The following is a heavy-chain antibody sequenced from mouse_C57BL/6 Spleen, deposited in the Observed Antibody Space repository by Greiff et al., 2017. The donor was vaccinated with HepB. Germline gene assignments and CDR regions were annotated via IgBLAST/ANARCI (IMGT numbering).Heavy chain of an antibody. J-gene: IGHJ2*01. Sequence: QVQLKESGAELVKPGASVKISCKASGYAFSSYWMNWVKQRPGKGLEWIGQIYPGDGDTNYNGKFKGKATLTADKSSSTAYMQLSSLTSEDSAVYFCARYEETGTFFDYWGQGTTLTVSS. CDR3: ARYEETGTFFDY. CDR2: IYPGDGDT. V-gene: IGHV1-80*01. D-gene: IGHD4-1*01. CDR1: GYAFSSYW.